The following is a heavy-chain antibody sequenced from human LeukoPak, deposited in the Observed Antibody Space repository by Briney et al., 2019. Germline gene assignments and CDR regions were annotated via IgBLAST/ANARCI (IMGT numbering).Heavy chain of an antibody. V-gene: IGHV4-34*01. CDR1: GGSFSGYY. CDR3: ARAGGYSISTFDY. Sequence: SETLSLTCAVYGGSFSGYYWIWIRQPPGKGLEWIGAINRSGSTTYNPSLKSRVTISLDTSKNQFSLKLSSVTAADTAVYYCARAGGYSISTFDYWGQGTLVTVSS. J-gene: IGHJ4*02. CDR2: INRSGST. D-gene: IGHD6-13*01.